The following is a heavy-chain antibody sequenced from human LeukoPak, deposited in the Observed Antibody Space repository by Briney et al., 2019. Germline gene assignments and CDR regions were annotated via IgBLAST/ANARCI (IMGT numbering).Heavy chain of an antibody. J-gene: IGHJ4*02. V-gene: IGHV4-38-2*02. CDR2: INHSGST. Sequence: SETLSLTCNVSGYSLSSGYYWGWIRQPPGKGLEWIGEINHSGSTNYNPSLKSRVTISVDTSKNQFSLKLSSVTAADTAVYYCARLSNYWGQGTLVTVSS. CDR1: GYSLSSGYY. CDR3: ARLSNY.